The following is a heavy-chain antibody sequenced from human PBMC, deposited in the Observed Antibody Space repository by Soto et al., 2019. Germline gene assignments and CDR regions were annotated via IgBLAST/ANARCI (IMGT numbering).Heavy chain of an antibody. CDR3: ARAYSSGWYWFDP. Sequence: PSETLSLTCAVSGGSFSGYYWSWIRQPPGKGLEWIGELAHSGSPNYNPSLNSRVTMSIDTSKSQFSLKLNSVTAADTAVYFCARAYSSGWYWFDPWGQGTLVTVSS. J-gene: IGHJ5*02. V-gene: IGHV4-34*01. CDR1: GGSFSGYY. D-gene: IGHD6-19*01. CDR2: LAHSGSP.